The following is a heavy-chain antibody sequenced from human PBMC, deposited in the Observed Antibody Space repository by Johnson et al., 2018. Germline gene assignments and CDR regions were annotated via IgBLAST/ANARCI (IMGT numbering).Heavy chain of an antibody. CDR1: GGSISSHY. CDR2: ISYSGST. CDR3: ARGFRPTFRFDS. V-gene: IGHV4-59*11. Sequence: QVQLVETGPGLVKPSETLSLSCTVSGGSISSHYWSWIRQPPGKGLEWIGYISYSGSTNYNLSLKSRLTISIDTSKNQFSLKVNSVTAADTAVYYCARGFRPTFRFDSWGQGILVTVSS. J-gene: IGHJ4*02. D-gene: IGHD6-6*01.